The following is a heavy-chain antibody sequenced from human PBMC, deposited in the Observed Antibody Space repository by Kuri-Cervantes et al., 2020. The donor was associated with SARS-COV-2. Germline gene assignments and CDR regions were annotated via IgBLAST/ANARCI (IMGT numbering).Heavy chain of an antibody. J-gene: IGHJ4*02. V-gene: IGHV3-21*01. Sequence: GGSLRLSCAASGFTFSSYSMNWVRQAPGKGLEWVSSISSSSSYIYYADSVKGRFTISRDNAKNSLYLQMNSLRAEDTAVYYCARVYCSGGSCYYNDYWGQGTLVTVSS. CDR2: ISSSSSYI. CDR3: ARVYCSGGSCYYNDY. D-gene: IGHD2-15*01. CDR1: GFTFSSYS.